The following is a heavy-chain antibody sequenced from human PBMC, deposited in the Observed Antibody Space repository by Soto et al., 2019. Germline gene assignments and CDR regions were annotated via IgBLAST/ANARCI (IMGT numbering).Heavy chain of an antibody. CDR1: GDSISSSNW. J-gene: IGHJ6*02. V-gene: IGHV4-4*02. CDR2: IFHSGST. Sequence: QVQLQESGPGLVKPSGTLSLTCAVSGDSISSSNWWSWVRQSPEKGLAWIGHIFHSGSTNYNPSLKSRVTISVDKSQNQFSLKMNSVTAADTAVYYCAREEGDGNYYYYGVDVWGQGTTVTVSS. CDR3: AREEGDGNYYYYGVDV. D-gene: IGHD2-21*02.